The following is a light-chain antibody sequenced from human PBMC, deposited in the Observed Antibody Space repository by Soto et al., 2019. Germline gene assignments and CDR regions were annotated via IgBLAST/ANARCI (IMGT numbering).Light chain of an antibody. CDR2: DAS. J-gene: IGKJ1*01. V-gene: IGKV3-11*01. Sequence: EIVLTQSPATLSLSPGERATLSCRASQSVSSYLAWYQQKPGQAPRLLIYDASNRATGIPARFSGSGSGTDFTLNISSIEPEDSAVYYCQQARTFGQGTKVEIK. CDR3: QQART. CDR1: QSVSSY.